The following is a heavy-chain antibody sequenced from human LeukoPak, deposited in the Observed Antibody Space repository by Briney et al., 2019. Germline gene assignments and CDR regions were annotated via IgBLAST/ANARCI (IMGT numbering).Heavy chain of an antibody. CDR3: ATTRDYSLDS. CDR2: MYAGGST. D-gene: IGHD2-15*01. Sequence: PGGSLRLSCAASGLIVSDSLMSCGRQAPGKGLEWVSIMYAGGSTYYADSVNGRVTIFRDTSKNTLFIQLNSLRVEDTAVYYCATTRDYSLDSWGLGTLVTVSS. J-gene: IGHJ4*02. V-gene: IGHV3-66*01. CDR1: GLIVSDSL.